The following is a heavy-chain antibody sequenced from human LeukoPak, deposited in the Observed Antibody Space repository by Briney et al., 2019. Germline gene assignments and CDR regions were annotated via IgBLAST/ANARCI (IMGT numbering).Heavy chain of an antibody. D-gene: IGHD3-10*01. J-gene: IGHJ4*02. CDR1: GGSISSGGYS. CDR3: ASSYYGSGTPFDY. CDR2: IYHSGST. V-gene: IGHV4-30-2*05. Sequence: SETLSLTCAVSGGSISSGGYSWSWIRQPPGKGLEWIGYIYHSGSTYYNPSLKSRVTISVDTSKNQFSLKLSSVTAADTAVYYCASSYYGSGTPFDYWGQGTLVTVSS.